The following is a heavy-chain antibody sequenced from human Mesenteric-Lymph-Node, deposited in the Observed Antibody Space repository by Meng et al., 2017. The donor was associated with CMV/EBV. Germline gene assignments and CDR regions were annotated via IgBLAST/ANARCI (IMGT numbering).Heavy chain of an antibody. CDR2: INHSGST. CDR1: GGSFSGYY. Sequence: SQTLSLTGAVYGGSFSGYYWSWIRQPPGKGLEWIGEINHSGSTNYNPSLKSRVTISVDTSKNQFSLKLSSVTAADTAVYYCARDIQYCSSTSCYSVGLDYWGQGTLVTVSS. CDR3: ARDIQYCSSTSCYSVGLDY. V-gene: IGHV4-34*01. J-gene: IGHJ4*02. D-gene: IGHD2-2*01.